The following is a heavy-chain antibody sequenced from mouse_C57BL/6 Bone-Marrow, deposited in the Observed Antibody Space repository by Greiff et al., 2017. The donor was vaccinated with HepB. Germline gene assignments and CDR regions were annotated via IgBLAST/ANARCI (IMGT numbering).Heavy chain of an antibody. V-gene: IGHV1-50*01. CDR3: AREGWAYWYFDV. CDR2: IDPSDSYT. CDR1: GYTFTSYW. J-gene: IGHJ1*03. D-gene: IGHD2-3*01. Sequence: QVQLQQPGAELVKPGASVKLSCKASGYTFTSYWMQWVKQRPGKGLEWIGEIDPSDSYTNYNQKFKGKATLTVDKSSSTAYMQLSSLTSEDSAVYYCAREGWAYWYFDVWGTGTTVTVSS.